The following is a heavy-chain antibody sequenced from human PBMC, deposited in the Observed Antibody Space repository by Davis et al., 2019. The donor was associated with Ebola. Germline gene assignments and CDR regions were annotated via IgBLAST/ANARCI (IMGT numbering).Heavy chain of an antibody. D-gene: IGHD1-26*01. CDR1: GFSFRSYG. CDR2: VSFDGGDK. J-gene: IGHJ3*02. V-gene: IGHV3-30*18. CDR3: VKDTSNIWFDI. Sequence: GESLKISCVASGFSFRSYGMHWIRQAPGKGLEWVAVVSFDGGDKYYGDSVKGRFTISRDNSKNTLYLQMNGLRVEDTAIYFCVKDTSNIWFDIWGQGTMVTVSS.